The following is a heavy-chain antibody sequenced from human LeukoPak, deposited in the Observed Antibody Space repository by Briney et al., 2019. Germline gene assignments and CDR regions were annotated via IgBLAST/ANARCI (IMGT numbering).Heavy chain of an antibody. CDR2: IKPDGSVG. Sequence: GGSLRLSCAASGFTFSNYWMTWVRQAPGKGLEWVANIKPDGSVGYYVDSVRGRFIISRDNAGNSLYPQMNSLSVEDTAVYYCTQNLVAAAGDHWGQGTLLIVSS. J-gene: IGHJ4*02. CDR1: GFTFSNYW. CDR3: TQNLVAAAGDH. D-gene: IGHD6-13*01. V-gene: IGHV3-7*01.